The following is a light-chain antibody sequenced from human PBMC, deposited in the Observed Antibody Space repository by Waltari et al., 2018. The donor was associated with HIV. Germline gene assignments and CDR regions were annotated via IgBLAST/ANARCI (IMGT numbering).Light chain of an antibody. J-gene: IGLJ1*01. CDR1: SSNIENDN. V-gene: IGLV1-47*01. Sequence: QSVLTQPPSASGAPGQRVTISCSGSSSNIENDNVYWYQQFPGAAPKLLIYKDPQRPSGVPDRFTGSKSGTSASLAIGGLRSDDEADYYCVGWDSRLRGYVFGAGTKVTVL. CDR2: KDP. CDR3: VGWDSRLRGYV.